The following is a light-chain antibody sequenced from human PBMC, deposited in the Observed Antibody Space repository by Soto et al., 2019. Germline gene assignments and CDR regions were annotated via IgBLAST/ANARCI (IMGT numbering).Light chain of an antibody. CDR2: EVN. V-gene: IGLV2-8*01. CDR1: MIDVGGYNY. J-gene: IGLJ1*01. CDR3: SSYAGSSHV. Sequence: QSVLTQLPSASGSPGQSVAVSSPGTMIDVGGYNYVSWYQHNPGKAPQLMISEVNQRPSGVPDRFSGSKSGNTASLTVSALQAEDEADYYCSSYAGSSHVFGTETKVT.